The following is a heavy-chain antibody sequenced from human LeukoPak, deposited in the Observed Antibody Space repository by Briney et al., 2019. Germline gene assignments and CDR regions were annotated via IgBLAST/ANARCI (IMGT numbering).Heavy chain of an antibody. Sequence: GGSLRLSCAASGFTVSSNYMSWVRQAPGKGLEWVSLIYSGGGTYYAHSVKGRFTISRDNSKNTVYLQMNSLRAEDTALYYCARDLGTNDALDVWGQGTMLTVSS. V-gene: IGHV3-53*01. J-gene: IGHJ3*01. CDR2: IYSGGGT. D-gene: IGHD7-27*01. CDR3: ARDLGTNDALDV. CDR1: GFTVSSNY.